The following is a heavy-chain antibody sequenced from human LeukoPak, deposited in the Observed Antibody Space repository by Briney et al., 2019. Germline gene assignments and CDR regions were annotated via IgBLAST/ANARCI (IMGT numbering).Heavy chain of an antibody. CDR1: GFTFSSYA. D-gene: IGHD4-17*01. V-gene: IGHV3-30-3*01. J-gene: IGHJ4*02. CDR2: ISYDGSNK. CDR3: ARGGTTRSFDY. Sequence: GGSLRLSCAASGFTFSSYAMHWVRQAPGKGLEWVAVISYDGSNKYYADSVKGRFTISRDNSKNTLCLQMNSLRAEDTAVYYCARGGTTRSFDYWGQGTLVTVSS.